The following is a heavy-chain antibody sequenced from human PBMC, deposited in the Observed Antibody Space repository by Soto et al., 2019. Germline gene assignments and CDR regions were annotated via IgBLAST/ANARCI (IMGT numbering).Heavy chain of an antibody. CDR1: GFTFTKAY. Sequence: EVQLVESGGGLVEPGGSIRLSCVASGFTFTKAYMTWVGQAPGKGLEWVGRIKGSHAGGTTDYATSVKGRFTISRDDSKNTLYLQMNSLKTEDTSVYYCAPAGGYPGSNFYGAYWGQGTLVTVSS. CDR2: IKGSHAGGTT. V-gene: IGHV3-15*01. D-gene: IGHD1-26*01. CDR3: APAGGYPGSNFYGAY. J-gene: IGHJ4*02.